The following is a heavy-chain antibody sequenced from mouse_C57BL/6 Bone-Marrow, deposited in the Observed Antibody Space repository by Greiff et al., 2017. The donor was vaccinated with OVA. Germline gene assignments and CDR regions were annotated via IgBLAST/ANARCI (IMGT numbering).Heavy chain of an antibody. CDR1: GYTFTSYW. V-gene: IGHV1-53*01. J-gene: IGHJ4*01. CDR3: ARLRYYAMDY. CDR2: INPSNGGT. Sequence: QVQLQQSGAELVKPGASVKLSCKASGYTFTSYWMHWVKQRPGQGLEWIGNINPSNGGTNYNEKFKRKATLTVDKSSSTAYLQLSSLTSEDSAVYYCARLRYYAMDYWGQGTSVTVSS.